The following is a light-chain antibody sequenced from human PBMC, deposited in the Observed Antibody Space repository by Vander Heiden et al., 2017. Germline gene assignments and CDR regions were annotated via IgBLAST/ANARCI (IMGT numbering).Light chain of an antibody. CDR1: SSDVGGYNY. Sequence: QSAMTQPASVSGSPGQSITISCTGTSSDVGGYNYVSWYQQHPGKAPKTMMYDVNNRPSGVSDRFSASKSGNTASLTISGLQPEDEADYYCSSYRSSSTLGVFGGGTKLTVL. J-gene: IGLJ3*02. CDR3: SSYRSSSTLGV. CDR2: DVN. V-gene: IGLV2-14*01.